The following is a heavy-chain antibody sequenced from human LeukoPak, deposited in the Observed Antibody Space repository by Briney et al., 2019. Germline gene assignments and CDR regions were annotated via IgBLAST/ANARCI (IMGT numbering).Heavy chain of an antibody. Sequence: SQTLSLTCAISGDSVSNNSAAWNWIRQSPSRGLEWLGRTYYRSKWYSDYAVSARSRIIINPDTSRNQFSLQLNSVTPDDTAVYYCARGRGSSGYYYLFDHWGQGTLVTVSS. V-gene: IGHV6-1*01. CDR2: TYYRSKWYS. CDR1: GDSVSNNSAA. CDR3: ARGRGSSGYYYLFDH. J-gene: IGHJ4*02. D-gene: IGHD3-22*01.